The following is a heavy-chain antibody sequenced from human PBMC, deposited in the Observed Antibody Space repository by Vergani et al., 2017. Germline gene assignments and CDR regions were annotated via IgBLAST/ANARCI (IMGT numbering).Heavy chain of an antibody. CDR3: ARVGWSYYDSSGYYYAPGGWFDP. CDR1: GCSFTSYW. CDR2: IDPSDSYT. V-gene: IGHV5-10-1*03. Sequence: EVQLVQSGAEVKKPGESLRISCKGSGCSFTSYWISWVRQMPGKGLEWMGRIDPSDSYTNYSPSFQGHVTISADKSISTAYLQWSSLKASDTAMYYCARVGWSYYDSSGYYYAPGGWFDPWGQGTLVTVSS. D-gene: IGHD3-22*01. J-gene: IGHJ5*02.